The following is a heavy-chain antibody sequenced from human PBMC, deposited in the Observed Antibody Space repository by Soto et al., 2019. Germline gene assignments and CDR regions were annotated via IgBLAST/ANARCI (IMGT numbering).Heavy chain of an antibody. Sequence: EVQLVESGGGLVQPGRSLRLSCAASGFTFDDYAMHWVRQGPGKGLEWVSGISWNSSIIGYAGSVKGRFTISRDNAKNSLYLQMNSRRAEDTALYYCAKALTTVTPMVVWGQGTMVTVSS. D-gene: IGHD4-17*01. CDR2: ISWNSSII. J-gene: IGHJ3*01. CDR3: AKALTTVTPMVV. CDR1: GFTFDDYA. V-gene: IGHV3-9*01.